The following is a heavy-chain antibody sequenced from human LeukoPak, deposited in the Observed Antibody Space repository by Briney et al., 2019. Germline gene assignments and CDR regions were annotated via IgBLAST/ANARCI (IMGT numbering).Heavy chain of an antibody. D-gene: IGHD3-10*01. CDR3: ARDSGTTGEVKFDP. J-gene: IGHJ5*02. CDR1: GFTFSDYN. V-gene: IGHV3-11*01. CDR2: ISRSGSTK. Sequence: GGSLRLSCAASGFTFSDYNMRWIRQAPGKGLEWVSSISRSGSTKYYADSVKGRFTISRDNAKNSLFLQMNSLRAEDTAVYYCARDSGTTGEVKFDPWGQGTLVTVSS.